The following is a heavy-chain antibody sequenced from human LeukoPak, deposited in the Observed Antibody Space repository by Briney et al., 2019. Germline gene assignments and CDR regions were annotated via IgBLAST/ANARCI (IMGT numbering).Heavy chain of an antibody. V-gene: IGHV3-48*04. CDR1: GFTFSDYT. CDR2: ISSSSSTI. CDR3: ARVESLDTVSGMDV. D-gene: IGHD4-17*01. J-gene: IGHJ6*02. Sequence: GGSLRLSCTASGFTFSDYTMNWVRQAPGKGLEWVSYISSSSSTIYYADSVKGRFTISRDNAKNSLYLQMNSLRAEDTAVYYCARVESLDTVSGMDVWGQGTTVTVSS.